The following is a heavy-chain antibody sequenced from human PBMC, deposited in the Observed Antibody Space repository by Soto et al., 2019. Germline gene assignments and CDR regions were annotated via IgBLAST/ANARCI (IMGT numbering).Heavy chain of an antibody. CDR3: ASNTGRVAVTAYYFDY. D-gene: IGHD6-19*01. V-gene: IGHV6-1*01. CDR2: TYYRSKWYN. J-gene: IGHJ4*02. CDR1: GDSVSSNSAA. Sequence: KQSQTLSLTCAISGDSVSSNSAAWNWIRQSPSRGLEWLGRTYYRSKWYNDYAVSVKSRITINPDTSKNQFSLQLNSVTPEDTAVYYCASNTGRVAVTAYYFDYWGQGTLVTVSS.